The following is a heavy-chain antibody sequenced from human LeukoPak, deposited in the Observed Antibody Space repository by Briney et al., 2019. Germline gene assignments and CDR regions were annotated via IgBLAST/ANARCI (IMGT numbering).Heavy chain of an antibody. CDR1: GFTFSSFD. CDR2: IGTASDT. CDR3: ARGPPRGKYYYMDV. D-gene: IGHD1-1*01. V-gene: IGHV3-13*01. Sequence: PGGSLRLSCAASGFTFSSFDMHWVRHPTGQGLEWVSTIGTASDTYYPGSVEGRFTLSRDNAKNSLYLQMNSLTAGDPAVYYCARGPPRGKYYYMDVWGKGTTVTVSS. J-gene: IGHJ6*03.